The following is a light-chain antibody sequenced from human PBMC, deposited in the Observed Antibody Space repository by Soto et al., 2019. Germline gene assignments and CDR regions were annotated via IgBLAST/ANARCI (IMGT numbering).Light chain of an antibody. CDR2: HVN. CDR3: SSFTSSTSYV. V-gene: IGLV2-14*03. J-gene: IGLJ1*01. Sequence: QSALTQPASVSGSPGQSIAISCTGTSSDVGSYNSFPWYQQYPGKAPKLMIHHVNNRPSGISDRFSVSKSGNTASLTISGLQAEDEADYYCSSFTSSTSYVFGTGTKLTVL. CDR1: SSDVGSYNS.